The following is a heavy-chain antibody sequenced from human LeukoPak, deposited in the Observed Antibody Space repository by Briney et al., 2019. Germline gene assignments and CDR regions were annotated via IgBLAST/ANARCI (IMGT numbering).Heavy chain of an antibody. J-gene: IGHJ4*02. CDR1: GGTFSSYA. CDR3: ARDFGDYTFDY. CDR2: IIPIFGTA. D-gene: IGHD4-17*01. V-gene: IGHV1-69*13. Sequence: ASVTVSCKASGGTFSSYAISWVRQAPGQGLEWMGGIIPIFGTANYAQKFQGRVTITADESTSTAYMELSNLRSEDTAVYYCARDFGDYTFDYWGQGTLVTVSS.